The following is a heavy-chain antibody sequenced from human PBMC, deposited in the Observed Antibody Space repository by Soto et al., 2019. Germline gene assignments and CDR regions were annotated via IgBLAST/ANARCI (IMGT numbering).Heavy chain of an antibody. Sequence: QVQLVESGGGVVQPGRSLRLSCAASGFTFSSYGMHWVRQAPGKGLEWMAVISYDGSNKYYADSVKGRFTISRDNSKNTLYLQMNSLRAEDTAVYYCAKDLYYDFWSGYPDYWGQGTLVTVSS. CDR1: GFTFSSYG. CDR2: ISYDGSNK. CDR3: AKDLYYDFWSGYPDY. J-gene: IGHJ4*02. V-gene: IGHV3-30*18. D-gene: IGHD3-3*01.